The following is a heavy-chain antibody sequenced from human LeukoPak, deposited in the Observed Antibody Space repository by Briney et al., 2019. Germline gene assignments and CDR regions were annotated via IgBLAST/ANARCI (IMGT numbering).Heavy chain of an antibody. Sequence: PSETLSLTCTVSGGSISSSSYYWGWIRQPPGKGLEWIGSRYDSGSTYYNPSLKSRVTISVDTSKGQFSMKLTSVTAADTAVYYCARGFDSKSTYFGYWGQGTLVTVSS. J-gene: IGHJ4*02. D-gene: IGHD5-12*01. V-gene: IGHV4-39*01. CDR2: RYDSGST. CDR1: GGSISSSSYY. CDR3: ARGFDSKSTYFGY.